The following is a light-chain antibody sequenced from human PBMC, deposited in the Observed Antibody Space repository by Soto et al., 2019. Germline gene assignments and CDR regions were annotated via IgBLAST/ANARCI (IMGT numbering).Light chain of an antibody. CDR2: LNSDGSH. CDR1: SGHSTYA. CDR3: QTWGTGLYVV. J-gene: IGLJ2*01. Sequence: QSVLTQSPSASASLGASVKPTCTLSSGHSTYAIAWHQQQPEKGPRYLMKLNSDGSHSKGDGIPDRFSGSSSGAERYLTISSLQSEDEADYYCQTWGTGLYVVFGGGTKLTVL. V-gene: IGLV4-69*01.